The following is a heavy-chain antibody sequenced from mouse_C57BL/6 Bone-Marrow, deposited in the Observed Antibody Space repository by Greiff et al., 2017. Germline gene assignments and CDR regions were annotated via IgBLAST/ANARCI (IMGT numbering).Heavy chain of an antibody. Sequence: VKLVESGAELARPGASVKLSCKASGYTFTSYGISWVKQRTGQGLEWSGEIYPRSGNTYYNEKFKGKATLTADKSSSTAYMELRSLTSEDSAVYFCARSDEGYYWGQGTTLTVSS. CDR3: ARSDEGYY. CDR1: GYTFTSYG. CDR2: IYPRSGNT. V-gene: IGHV1-81*01. J-gene: IGHJ2*01.